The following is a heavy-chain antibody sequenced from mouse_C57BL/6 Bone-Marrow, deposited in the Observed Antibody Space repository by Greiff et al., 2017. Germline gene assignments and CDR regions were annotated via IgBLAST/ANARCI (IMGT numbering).Heavy chain of an antibody. CDR3: ARKEYYGSCAWCAY. J-gene: IGHJ3*01. Sequence: VQLVESGPGLVQPSQSLSITCPASGFSLTSYGVHWVRQSPGKGLEWLGVIWSGGSTNYNAAFISRLSISKYNAKSQVFFKMNSLQADDTAIYYCARKEYYGSCAWCAYWGRGTLITVSA. CDR1: GFSLTSYG. D-gene: IGHD1-1*01. V-gene: IGHV2-2*01. CDR2: IWSGGST.